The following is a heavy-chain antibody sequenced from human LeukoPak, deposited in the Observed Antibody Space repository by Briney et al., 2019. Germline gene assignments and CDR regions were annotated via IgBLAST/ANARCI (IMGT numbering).Heavy chain of an antibody. D-gene: IGHD4-23*01. CDR2: FYYTGST. CDR1: GGSISTYY. Sequence: SETLSLTCTVSGGSISTYYWSWIREPPGKGLGWIGSFYYTGSTNYTPSPRSRVTISLDTSKNQISLRLSSVTAADTAVYYCARGGNALDYCGQGTLVTVSS. J-gene: IGHJ4*02. V-gene: IGHV4-59*01. CDR3: ARGGNALDY.